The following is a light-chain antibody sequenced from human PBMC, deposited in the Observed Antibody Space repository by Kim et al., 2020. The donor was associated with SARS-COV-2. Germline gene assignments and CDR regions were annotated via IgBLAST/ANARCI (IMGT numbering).Light chain of an antibody. V-gene: IGKV3-15*01. CDR3: QHYNDWPL. CDR2: GAS. J-gene: IGKJ2*01. CDR1: QSADTN. Sequence: EIVLTKSPPTLSVSPGERVTLSCRASQSADTNVAWYQQKPGQAPRLLIYGASTRATGIPARFSGSGSGKEFTLTIDGLHSEDLAIYYCQHYNDWPLFGQGTKLEI.